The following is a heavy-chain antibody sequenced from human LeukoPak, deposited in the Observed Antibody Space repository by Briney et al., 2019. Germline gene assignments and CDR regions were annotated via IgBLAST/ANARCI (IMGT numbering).Heavy chain of an antibody. CDR3: AKDALPVKVLRGGPLDY. D-gene: IGHD3-10*01. CDR1: GYTFTSYY. J-gene: IGHJ4*02. Sequence: GASVKVSCKASGYTFTSYYMHWVRQAPGQGLEWMGIINPSGGSTSYAQKFQGRVTMTRDTSTSTVYMELSSLRSEDTAVYYCAKDALPVKVLRGGPLDYWGQGTLITVSS. V-gene: IGHV1-46*01. CDR2: INPSGGST.